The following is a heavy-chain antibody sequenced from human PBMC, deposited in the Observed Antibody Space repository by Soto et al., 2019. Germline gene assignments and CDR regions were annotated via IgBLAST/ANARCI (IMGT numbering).Heavy chain of an antibody. V-gene: IGHV3-30*18. CDR3: AKEGGLSGIYYISSPSYFDY. CDR2: ISYDGSNT. CDR1: GFTFSSYG. D-gene: IGHD1-26*01. Sequence: QVQLVESGGGVVQPGRSLRLSCVASGFTFSSYGMHWVRQAPGKGLEWVAIISYDGSNTYYADSVKGRFTISRDNSKHTLYVQMNCLTAQDRSVYYCAKEGGLSGIYYISSPSYFDYWGQGTLVTVSS. J-gene: IGHJ4*02.